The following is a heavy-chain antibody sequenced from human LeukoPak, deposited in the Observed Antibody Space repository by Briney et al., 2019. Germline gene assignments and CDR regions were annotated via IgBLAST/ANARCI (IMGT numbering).Heavy chain of an antibody. CDR2: IFSGGTT. D-gene: IGHD3-3*01. V-gene: IGHV3-53*01. CDR1: GFTVSNYY. CDR3: ARCGFGVPGPPCSWIDS. J-gene: IGHJ4*02. Sequence: GGSLRLSCAASGFTVSNYYMSWVRQAPGKGLEWVSVIFSGGTTHYADSVKGRFTISRDISKNTLYLQMNSLRDEDAAVYYCARCGFGVPGPPCSWIDSWGQGTLVIVSS.